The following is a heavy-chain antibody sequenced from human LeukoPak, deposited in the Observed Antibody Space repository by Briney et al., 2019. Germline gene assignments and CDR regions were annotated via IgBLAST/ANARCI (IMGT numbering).Heavy chain of an antibody. CDR3: ARQSSFNWVYFDY. J-gene: IGHJ4*02. CDR2: LYYSGST. Sequence: SETLSLTCTVSGGSISTSIYYWGWIRQPPGKGLEWIGSLYYSGSTYYNPSLKSRVSITVDTSKNQFSLKLSSVTAADTAVYYCARQSSFNWVYFDYWGQGTLVTVSS. V-gene: IGHV4-39*01. D-gene: IGHD7-27*01. CDR1: GGSISTSIYY.